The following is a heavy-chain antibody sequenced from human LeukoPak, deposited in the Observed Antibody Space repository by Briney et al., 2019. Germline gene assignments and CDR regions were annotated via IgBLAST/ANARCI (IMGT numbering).Heavy chain of an antibody. CDR2: ISSGSSAI. CDR1: GFTFDDYT. Sequence: PGGSLRLSCAASGFTFDDYTMHWVRQAPGKGLEWVSYISSGSSAIYYADSVKGRFIISRDNAKNSLYLQMNSLGDGDTAVYYCARGRSPPGVPAPGQRFDPWGQGTLVTVSS. CDR3: ARGRSPPGVPAPGQRFDP. D-gene: IGHD6-13*01. J-gene: IGHJ5*02. V-gene: IGHV3-48*02.